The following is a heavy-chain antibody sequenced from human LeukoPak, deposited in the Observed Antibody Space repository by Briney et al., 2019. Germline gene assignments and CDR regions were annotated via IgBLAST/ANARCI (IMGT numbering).Heavy chain of an antibody. CDR2: ISSSSSTI. CDR1: GFTFSSYS. V-gene: IGHV3-48*01. Sequence: GGSLRLSCAASGFTFSSYSMTWVRQAPGKGLEWVSYISSSSSTIYYADSVKGRFTISRDNAKNSLYLQMNSLRAEDTAVYYCARDSGYGFDYWGQGTLVTVSS. D-gene: IGHD5-12*01. CDR3: ARDSGYGFDY. J-gene: IGHJ4*02.